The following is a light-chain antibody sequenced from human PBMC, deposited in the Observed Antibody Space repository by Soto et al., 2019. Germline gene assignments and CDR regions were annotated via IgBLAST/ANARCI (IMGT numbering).Light chain of an antibody. V-gene: IGLV1-40*01. J-gene: IGLJ3*02. CDR2: GNS. Sequence: QPVLTQPPSVSGAPGQRVTISCTGSSSNIGAGYDVHWYQQLPGTAPKLLIYGNSNRPSGVPDRFSGSKSGTSASLAITGLQAEDEADYYCQSYDSSLPRAWVFGGGTKLTVL. CDR3: QSYDSSLPRAWV. CDR1: SSNIGAGYD.